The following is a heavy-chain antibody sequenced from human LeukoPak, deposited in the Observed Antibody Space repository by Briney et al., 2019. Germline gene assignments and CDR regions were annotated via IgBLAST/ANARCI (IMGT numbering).Heavy chain of an antibody. V-gene: IGHV3-7*01. CDR3: ARGDLWLGH. CDR2: IKSDGSEA. Sequence: PGWSLRLSWATSGFIFSSDWMCWVRQAPGKGLEWVANIKSDGSEAYYGDSVKGRFTISRDNAKNSLYLQMNSLRVEDTAVYYCARGDLWLGHWGQGSLVTVSS. J-gene: IGHJ4*02. CDR1: GFIFSSDW. D-gene: IGHD3-10*01.